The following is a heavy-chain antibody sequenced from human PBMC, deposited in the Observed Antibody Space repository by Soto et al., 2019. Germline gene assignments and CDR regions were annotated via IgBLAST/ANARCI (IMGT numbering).Heavy chain of an antibody. CDR1: GGSFSGYS. J-gene: IGHJ4*02. V-gene: IGHV4-34*01. Sequence: SETLSLTCAVYGGSFSGYSWSWVRQPPGKGLEWIGEINHSGSTNYNPSLKSRVAISVDTSKNQFSLKLSSVTAADTAVYYCARGKTYCSGGSCYEQFDYWGQGSPVPVSS. CDR3: ARGKTYCSGGSCYEQFDY. CDR2: INHSGST. D-gene: IGHD2-15*01.